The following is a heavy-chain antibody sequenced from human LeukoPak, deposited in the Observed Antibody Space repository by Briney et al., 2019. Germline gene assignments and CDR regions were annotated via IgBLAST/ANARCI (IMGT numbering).Heavy chain of an antibody. D-gene: IGHD3-3*01. CDR1: GGSISSSSYY. Sequence: SETLSLTCTVSGGSISSSSYYWGWIRQPPGKGLEWIGRIYTSGSTNYNPSLKSRVTMSVDTSKNQFSLKLSSVTAADMAVYYCARGNHGTIFTQYYFDYWGQGTLVTVSS. V-gene: IGHV4-61*05. J-gene: IGHJ4*02. CDR2: IYTSGST. CDR3: ARGNHGTIFTQYYFDY.